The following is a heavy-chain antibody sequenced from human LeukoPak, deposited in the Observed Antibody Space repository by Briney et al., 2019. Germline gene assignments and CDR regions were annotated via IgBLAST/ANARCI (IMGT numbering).Heavy chain of an antibody. CDR1: GYSISTGFY. CDR3: AREGIY. Sequence: KPSETLSLTCTVSGYSISTGFYRGWIRQPPGKGLEWIGSIYHNWNTYYNPSLKSRVTISADTSKNQFSLNLSSVTTADTAVYYCAREGIYWGQGTLVTVSS. CDR2: IYHNWNT. J-gene: IGHJ4*02. V-gene: IGHV4-38-2*02.